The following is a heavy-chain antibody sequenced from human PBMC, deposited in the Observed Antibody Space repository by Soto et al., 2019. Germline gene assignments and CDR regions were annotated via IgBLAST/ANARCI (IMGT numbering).Heavy chain of an antibody. Sequence: PGGSLRLSCAASGFTFSSFHMNWVRQAPGEGLEWVSSISRNSNYIYYADSVKGRFTISRDNAENSLFLQMNSLRAEDTAVYYCARVFGVSSRPRGYYYYYMDVWGIGTTVTVSS. D-gene: IGHD3-3*01. CDR2: ISRNSNYI. V-gene: IGHV3-21*01. CDR1: GFTFSSFH. CDR3: ARVFGVSSRPRGYYYYYMDV. J-gene: IGHJ6*03.